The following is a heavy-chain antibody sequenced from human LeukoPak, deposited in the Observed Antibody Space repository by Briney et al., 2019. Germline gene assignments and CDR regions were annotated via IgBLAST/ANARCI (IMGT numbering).Heavy chain of an antibody. CDR3: ARKEYFDS. Sequence: SDTLSLTCTVSGDSISSGFFYGHWARQHPGKGLEWIGHISSSAKTNYNPSLKSRVTISLDTSKTQFSLKLRSVTAADTAVYYCARKEYFDSWGQGALVTVSS. CDR1: GDSISSGFFY. CDR2: ISSSAKT. V-gene: IGHV4-31*03. J-gene: IGHJ4*02.